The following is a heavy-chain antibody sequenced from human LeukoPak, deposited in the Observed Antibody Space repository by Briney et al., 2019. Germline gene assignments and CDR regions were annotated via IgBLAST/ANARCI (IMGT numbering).Heavy chain of an antibody. CDR3: ARVVDFDWRIDY. D-gene: IGHD3-9*01. V-gene: IGHV4-59*01. CDR1: GGSISSYY. CDR2: IYYSGST. J-gene: IGHJ4*02. Sequence: SETLSLTCTVSGGSISSYYWSWIRQPPGKGLEWIGYIYYSGSTNYNPSLKSRVTISVDTSKNQFSLKLSSVTAADTAVYYCARVVDFDWRIDYWGQGTLVTVSS.